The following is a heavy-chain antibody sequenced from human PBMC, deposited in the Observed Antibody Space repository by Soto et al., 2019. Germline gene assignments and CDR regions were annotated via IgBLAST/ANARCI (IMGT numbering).Heavy chain of an antibody. V-gene: IGHV3-33*01. CDR2: IWYDGSNK. Sequence: GGSLRLSCAASGFTFSSYGMHWVRQAPGKGLEWVAVIWYDGSNKYYADSVKGRFTISRDNSKNTLYLQMNSLRAEDTAVYYCARDPNSWELLTFDYWGQGTLVTVSS. J-gene: IGHJ4*02. CDR1: GFTFSSYG. CDR3: ARDPNSWELLTFDY. D-gene: IGHD1-26*01.